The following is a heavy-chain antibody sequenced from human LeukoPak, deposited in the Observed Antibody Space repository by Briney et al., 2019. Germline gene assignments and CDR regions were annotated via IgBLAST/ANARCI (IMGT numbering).Heavy chain of an antibody. CDR3: ARVPRWTKLSGWKYYFDY. D-gene: IGHD6-19*01. J-gene: IGHJ4*02. CDR2: INPNSGGT. V-gene: IGHV1-2*02. CDR1: GYTFTGYY. Sequence: PLASVKVSCKASGYTFTGYYMHWVRQAPGQGLEWMGWINPNSGGTNYAQKFQGRVTMTRDTSISTAYMELSRLRSDDTAVYYCARVPRWTKLSGWKYYFDYWGQGTLVTVSS.